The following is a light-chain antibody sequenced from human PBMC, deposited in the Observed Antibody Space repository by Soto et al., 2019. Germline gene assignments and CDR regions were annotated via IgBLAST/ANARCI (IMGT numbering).Light chain of an antibody. CDR1: QSILYTPNNNNY. CDR2: WAS. Sequence: DIVMTQSPDSLAVSLGERATINCKSSQSILYTPNNNNYLAWFQQKPGQPPRLLIYWASTRESRVPDRFSGSVSGTDFTLTISSLQAEDVAVYYCQQYYNTFPTFGQGTKVEIK. V-gene: IGKV4-1*01. CDR3: QQYYNTFPT. J-gene: IGKJ1*01.